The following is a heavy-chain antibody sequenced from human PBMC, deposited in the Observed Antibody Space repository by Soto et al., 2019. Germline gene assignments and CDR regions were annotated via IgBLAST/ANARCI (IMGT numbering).Heavy chain of an antibody. V-gene: IGHV1-18*01. Sequence: ASVKVSCKASGYTFTSYGISWVRQAPGQGLEWMGWISAYNGNTNYAQKLQGRVTMTTDTSTSTAYMELMSLGSDDTAVYYCAREISGTVTTHIYYYYYMDVWGKGTTVTVSS. CDR3: AREISGTVTTHIYYYYYMDV. J-gene: IGHJ6*03. CDR2: ISAYNGNT. D-gene: IGHD4-17*01. CDR1: GYTFTSYG.